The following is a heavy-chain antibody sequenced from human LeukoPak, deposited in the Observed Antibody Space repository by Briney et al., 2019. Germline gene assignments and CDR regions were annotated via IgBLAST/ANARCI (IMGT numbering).Heavy chain of an antibody. CDR1: GFTVSSNY. D-gene: IGHD3-16*01. CDR3: ARALGAFSYGFMDV. V-gene: IGHV3-53*01. Sequence: GGSLRLSCAASGFTVSSNYMSWVRQAPGKGLEWVSVIYSGGSTYYADSVKGRFTISRDNSKNTLYHQMNSLRAEDTAVYYCARALGAFSYGFMDVWGKGTTVTVSS. J-gene: IGHJ6*03. CDR2: IYSGGST.